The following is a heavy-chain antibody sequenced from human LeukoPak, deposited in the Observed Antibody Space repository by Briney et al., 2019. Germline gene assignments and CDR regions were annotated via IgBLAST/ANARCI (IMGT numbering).Heavy chain of an antibody. CDR1: GFTFSSYSI. CDR2: IYHSGST. J-gene: IGHJ4*02. CDR3: ARNSDYGGNDY. Sequence: LRLSCAASGFTFSSYSINWVRQAPGKGLEWIGYIYHSGSTYYNPSLKSRVTISVDRSKNQFSLKLSSVTAADTAVYYCARNSDYGGNDYWGQGTLVTVSS. V-gene: IGHV4-30-2*01. D-gene: IGHD4-17*01.